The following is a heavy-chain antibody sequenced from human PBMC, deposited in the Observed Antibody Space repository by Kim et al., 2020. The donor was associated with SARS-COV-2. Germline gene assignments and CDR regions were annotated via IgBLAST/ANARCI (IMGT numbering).Heavy chain of an antibody. CDR2: IRSKAYGGTT. D-gene: IGHD3-16*02. V-gene: IGHV3-49*04. CDR3: TREVGDYVWGSYRSYFDY. CDR1: GFTFGDYA. Sequence: GGSLRLSCTASGFTFGDYAMSWVRQAPGKGLEWVGFIRSKAYGGTTEYAASVKGRFTISRDDSKSIAYLQMNSLKTEDTAVYYCTREVGDYVWGSYRSYFDYWGQGTLVTVSS. J-gene: IGHJ4*02.